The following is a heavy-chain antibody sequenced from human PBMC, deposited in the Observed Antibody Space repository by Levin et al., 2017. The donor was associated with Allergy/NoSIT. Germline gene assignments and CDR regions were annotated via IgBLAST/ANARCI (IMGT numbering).Heavy chain of an antibody. J-gene: IGHJ4*02. CDR3: AKESYCSRTDCDAGSDY. V-gene: IGHV3-23*01. CDR2: IGGSDGTT. Sequence: GGSLRLSCTASEFTFSRYAMSWVRQAPGKGLEWVSVIGGSDGTTFYTDSVKGRFTISRDNSKNPLYLQMNSLRAESTAVYYCAKESYCSRTDCDAGSDYWGQGTLVTVSS. CDR1: EFTFSRYA. D-gene: IGHD2-2*01.